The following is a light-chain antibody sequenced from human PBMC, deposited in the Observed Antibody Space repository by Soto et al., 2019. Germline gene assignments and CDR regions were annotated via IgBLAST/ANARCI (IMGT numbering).Light chain of an antibody. Sequence: DIQMTQTPSILSPSVADRVTISCXASQGIINFLAWYQQKPGKVPKFXXAYXSTLQWGGPSRLSGSGSATDFTLTIRRLQPDDVANYYFQKYNRAPPTFGQGTKVDIK. CDR1: QGIINF. J-gene: IGKJ1*01. CDR2: YXS. CDR3: QKYNRAPPT. V-gene: IGKV1-27*01.